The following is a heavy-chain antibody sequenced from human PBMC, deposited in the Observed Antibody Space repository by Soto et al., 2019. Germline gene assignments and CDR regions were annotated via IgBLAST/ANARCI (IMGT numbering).Heavy chain of an antibody. J-gene: IGHJ4*02. V-gene: IGHV3-7*01. CDR2: IKQDGSEK. CDR3: ARGFLYSSFTIDY. D-gene: IGHD6-19*01. Sequence: PGGSLGLSCAASGFTFSSYWMRWVRQAPGKGLEWVANIKQDGSEKYYVDSVKGRFTISRDNAKNSLYLQMNSLRAEDTAVYYCARGFLYSSFTIDYWGQGTLVTVS. CDR1: GFTFSSYW.